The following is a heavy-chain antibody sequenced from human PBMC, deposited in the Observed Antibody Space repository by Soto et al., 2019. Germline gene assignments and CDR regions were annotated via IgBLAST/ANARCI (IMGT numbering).Heavy chain of an antibody. CDR2: IIPIFATP. CDR3: AREVSGTWYYGMDV. J-gene: IGHJ6*02. CDR1: GGTFSSYA. D-gene: IGHD1-26*01. Sequence: QVQLVQSGAEVKKPGSSVKVSCKASGGTFSSYAISWVRQAPGQGLEWMGGIIPIFATPNYAQKFQGRVTXTADESTKTADMELSSLRSEDTAVYYCAREVSGTWYYGMDVWGQGTTVTVSS. V-gene: IGHV1-69*12.